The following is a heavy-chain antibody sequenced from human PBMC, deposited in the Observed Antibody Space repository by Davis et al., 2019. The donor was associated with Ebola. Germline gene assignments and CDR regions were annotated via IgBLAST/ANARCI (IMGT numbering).Heavy chain of an antibody. D-gene: IGHD4-23*01. CDR3: ARGPDYGGNCFDP. CDR2: IRFDGSTT. V-gene: IGHV3-74*01. J-gene: IGHJ5*02. Sequence: PGGSLRLSCAASGFTFGHYWMHWVRQAPGKGLVWVSRIRFDGSTTDYADSVKGRFTISRENAKNSLYLQMNSLRPEDTAFYYCARGPDYGGNCFDPWGQGTLVTVSS. CDR1: GFTFGHYW.